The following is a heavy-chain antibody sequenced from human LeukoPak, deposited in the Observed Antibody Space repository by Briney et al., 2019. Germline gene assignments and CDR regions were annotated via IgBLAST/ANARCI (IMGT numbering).Heavy chain of an antibody. CDR2: ISYDGSNK. D-gene: IGHD5-18*01. J-gene: IGHJ4*02. CDR3: AKVVRGYSFDY. CDR1: GFTFSSYG. Sequence: PGRSLRLSCAASGFTFSSYGMHWVRQAPGKGLEWVVVISYDGSNKYYADSVKGRFTISRDNSKNTLYLQMNSLRAEDTAVYYCAKVVRGYSFDYWGQGTLVTVSS. V-gene: IGHV3-30*18.